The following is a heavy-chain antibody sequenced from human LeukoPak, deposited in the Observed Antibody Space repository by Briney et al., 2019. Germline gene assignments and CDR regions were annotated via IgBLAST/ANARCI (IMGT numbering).Heavy chain of an antibody. V-gene: IGHV3-23*01. J-gene: IGHJ2*01. CDR3: ARGRYRGPKRYFDL. CDR1: GFSVSTFA. Sequence: SGGSLRRSCAASGFSVSTFALIWVRQPPGKGLEGFSSIPGGGELHYADSVRGGSTISRDISKTALSLQMNTLRAEDTAIYYCARGRYRGPKRYFDLWGRGTLVTVSS. CDR2: IPGGGEL. D-gene: IGHD2-15*01.